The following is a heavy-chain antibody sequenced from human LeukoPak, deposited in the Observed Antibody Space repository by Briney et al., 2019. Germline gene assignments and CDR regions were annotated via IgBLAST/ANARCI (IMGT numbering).Heavy chain of an antibody. CDR2: ISYDGGIK. V-gene: IGHV3-30*18. CDR3: AKTVVTAIGYGMDV. Sequence: PGGSLRPSCAASGFTFISYGMPGLRQAPGKGLEWAAVISYDGGIKYYADSTKGQLTISRDNSKNTLYLQMNSLRAEDTAVYYCAKTVVTAIGYGMDVWGQGTTITVSS. D-gene: IGHD2-21*02. CDR1: GFTFISYG. J-gene: IGHJ6*02.